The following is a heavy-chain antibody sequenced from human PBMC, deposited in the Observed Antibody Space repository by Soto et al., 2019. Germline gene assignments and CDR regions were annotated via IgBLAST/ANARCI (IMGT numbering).Heavy chain of an antibody. Sequence: EVQLVECGGGLVQPGGSLRLSCAASGFTFNYYWMSWVRQAPGQGLEGVANIKQDGSEKYYVDSMKGRFTISRDNAKNSLYLQMNSLRAEHTAVYYCERFLAVARPGKRYFAFWGQVTLVTVSS. V-gene: IGHV3-7*01. D-gene: IGHD3-3*01. CDR2: IKQDGSEK. CDR1: GFTFNYYW. J-gene: IGHJ4*02. CDR3: ERFLAVARPGKRYFAF.